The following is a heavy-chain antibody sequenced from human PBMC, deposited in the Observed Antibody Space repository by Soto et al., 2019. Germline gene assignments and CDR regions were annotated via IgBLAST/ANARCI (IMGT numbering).Heavy chain of an antibody. J-gene: IGHJ4*02. V-gene: IGHV1-18*01. Sequence: QVQLVQSGPEVQKPGASVKVSCKTSGYIFNNFGITWVRQSPGLGPELLGWIYSKTGTINFAQKFQDRVTLTTDTSTSTAYMELTSLTFDDSAVYFCARDFDFDIDYWGQGTLVTVS. CDR3: ARDFDFDIDY. D-gene: IGHD3-9*01. CDR1: GYIFNNFG. CDR2: IYSKTGTI.